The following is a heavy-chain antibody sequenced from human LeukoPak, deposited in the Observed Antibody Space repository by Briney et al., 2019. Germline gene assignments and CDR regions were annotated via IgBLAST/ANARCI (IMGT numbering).Heavy chain of an antibody. V-gene: IGHV3-7*01. CDR2: IKQDGSEK. J-gene: IGHJ4*02. D-gene: IGHD2-15*01. Sequence: GGSLRLSCAASGFTFSSYWMSWVRQAPGKGLEWVANIKQDGSEKYYVDSVKGRFTIFRDNAKNSLYLQMNSLRAEDTAVYYCARDSALYCSGGSCTDYWGQGTLVTVSS. CDR3: ARDSALYCSGGSCTDY. CDR1: GFTFSSYW.